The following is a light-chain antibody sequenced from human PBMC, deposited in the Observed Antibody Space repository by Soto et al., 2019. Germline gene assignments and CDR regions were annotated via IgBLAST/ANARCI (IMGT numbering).Light chain of an antibody. CDR1: SSDVGNYDL. Sequence: QSALTQPASVSGAPGQSITISCTGSSSDVGNYDLVSWYQQLPGKAPKFVLYEGRKRPSGVSNRFSGSKSGNTASLTISGLQAEDEADYYCCSYAGSSTYVFGTGTKVTVL. V-gene: IGLV2-23*01. CDR2: EGR. J-gene: IGLJ1*01. CDR3: CSYAGSSTYV.